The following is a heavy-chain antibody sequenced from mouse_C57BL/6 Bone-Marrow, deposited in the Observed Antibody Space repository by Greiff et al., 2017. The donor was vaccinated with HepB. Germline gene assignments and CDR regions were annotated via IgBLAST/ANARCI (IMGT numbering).Heavy chain of an antibody. CDR1: GFSLTSYG. Sequence: QVQLKQSGPGLVAPSQSLSITCTVSGFSLTSYGVHWVRQPPGKGLEWLVVIWSDGSTTYNSALKSRLSISKDNSKSQVFLKMNSLQTDDTAMYYCARHGYGSSYGWYFDVWGTGTTVTVSS. D-gene: IGHD1-1*01. V-gene: IGHV2-6-1*01. CDR3: ARHGYGSSYGWYFDV. J-gene: IGHJ1*03. CDR2: IWSDGST.